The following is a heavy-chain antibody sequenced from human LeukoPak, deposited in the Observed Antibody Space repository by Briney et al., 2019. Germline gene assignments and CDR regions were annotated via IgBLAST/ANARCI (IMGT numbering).Heavy chain of an antibody. D-gene: IGHD3-22*01. V-gene: IGHV3-21*01. J-gene: IGHJ4*02. CDR3: AREGVDYDSSGYDY. Sequence: GGSLRLSCAASGLTFSSYSMNWVRQAPGKGLEWVSSISSSSSYIYYADSVKGRFTISRDNAKNSLYLQMNSLRAEDTAVYYCAREGVDYDSSGYDYWGQGTLVTVSS. CDR1: GLTFSSYS. CDR2: ISSSSSYI.